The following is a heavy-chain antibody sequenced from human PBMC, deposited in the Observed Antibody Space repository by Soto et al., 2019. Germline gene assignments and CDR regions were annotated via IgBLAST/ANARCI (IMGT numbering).Heavy chain of an antibody. CDR2: IYYSGST. CDR1: GGPISSYY. Sequence: SETLSLTCTVSGGPISSYYWSWIRQPPGKGLEWIGYIYYSGSTNYNPSLKSRVTISVDTSKNQFSLKLSSVTAADTAVYYCARGKTNYYYGMDVWGQGTTVTVSS. D-gene: IGHD1-1*01. V-gene: IGHV4-59*01. J-gene: IGHJ6*02. CDR3: ARGKTNYYYGMDV.